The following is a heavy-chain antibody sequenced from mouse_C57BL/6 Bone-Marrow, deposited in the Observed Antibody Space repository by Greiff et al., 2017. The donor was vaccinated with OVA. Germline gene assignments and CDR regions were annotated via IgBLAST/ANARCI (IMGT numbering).Heavy chain of an antibody. Sequence: VHVKQSGAELVRPGASVKLSCIASGFNIKDYYMHWVKQRPEQGLEWIGRIDPEDGDTEYAPKFQGKATMTADTSSNTAYLQLSSLTSEDTAVYYCTSYGSSFDYWGQGTTLTVSS. CDR3: TSYGSSFDY. V-gene: IGHV14-1*01. J-gene: IGHJ2*01. D-gene: IGHD1-1*01. CDR2: IDPEDGDT. CDR1: GFNIKDYY.